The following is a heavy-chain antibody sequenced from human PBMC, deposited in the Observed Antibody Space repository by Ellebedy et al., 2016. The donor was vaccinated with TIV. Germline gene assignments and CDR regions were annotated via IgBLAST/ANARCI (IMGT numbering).Heavy chain of an antibody. CDR3: ARWDSGACKD. V-gene: IGHV3-72*01. CDR1: GFTFSDHY. Sequence: GESLKISCAASGFTFSDHYMDWVRLAPGKGLEWIGRTKNRANSYTTEYAASVKGRFTISRDDSKSSLYLQMNSLKTEDTALYYCARWDSGACKDWGQGTLVTVSS. D-gene: IGHD2-8*02. CDR2: TKNRANSYTT. J-gene: IGHJ4*02.